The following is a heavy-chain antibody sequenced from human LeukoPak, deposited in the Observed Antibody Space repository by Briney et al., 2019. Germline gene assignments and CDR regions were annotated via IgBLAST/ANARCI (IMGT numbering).Heavy chain of an antibody. CDR3: ARQIYYYDSSGYYYPDY. Sequence: PSETLSLTCTVSGGSINSSSYYWGWIRQPPGKGLEWIGSIYYSGSTYYNPSLKSRVTISVDTSKNQFSLKLSSVTAADTAVYYCARQIYYYDSSGYYYPDYWGQGTLVTVSS. J-gene: IGHJ4*02. V-gene: IGHV4-39*01. CDR2: IYYSGST. CDR1: GGSINSSSYY. D-gene: IGHD3-22*01.